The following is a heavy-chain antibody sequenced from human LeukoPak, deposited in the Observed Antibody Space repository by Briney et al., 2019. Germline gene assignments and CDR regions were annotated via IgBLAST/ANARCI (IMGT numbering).Heavy chain of an antibody. D-gene: IGHD3-10*01. CDR1: GFTFSSYS. CDR3: ARDPFIRGVRQSYYYYGMDV. Sequence: TGGSLRLSCAASGFTFSSYSMNWVRQAPGKGLEWASSISSSSSYIYYADSVKGRFTISRDNAKNSLYLQMNSLRAEDTAVYYCARDPFIRGVRQSYYYYGMDVWGQGTTVTVSS. J-gene: IGHJ6*02. CDR2: ISSSSSYI. V-gene: IGHV3-21*01.